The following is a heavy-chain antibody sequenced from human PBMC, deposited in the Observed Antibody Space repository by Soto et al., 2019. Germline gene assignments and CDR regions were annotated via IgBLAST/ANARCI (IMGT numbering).Heavy chain of an antibody. CDR2: IDPSDSYT. Sequence: YSFTSYWISWVRQMPGKGLEWMGRIDPSDSYTNYSPSFQGHVTISADKSISTAYLQWSSLKASDTAMYYCARPLAANSVGMDVWGQGTTVTVSS. CDR3: ARPLAANSVGMDV. V-gene: IGHV5-10-1*01. D-gene: IGHD6-13*01. CDR1: YSFTSYW. J-gene: IGHJ6*02.